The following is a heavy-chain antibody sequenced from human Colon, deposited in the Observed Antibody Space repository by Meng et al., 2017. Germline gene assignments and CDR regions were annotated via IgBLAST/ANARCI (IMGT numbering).Heavy chain of an antibody. CDR3: ASFPPPGKQWLVTDY. CDR1: GGSTSSSNW. D-gene: IGHD6-19*01. CDR2: IYHSGST. J-gene: IGHJ4*02. Sequence: QVHLQEPGPGLVKPSGTLSLTCAVAGGSTSSSNWWSWVRQPPGKGLEWIGEIYHSGSTNYNPSLKSRVTISVDKSKNQFSLKLSSVTAADTAVYYCASFPPPGKQWLVTDYWGQGTLVTVSS. V-gene: IGHV4-4*02.